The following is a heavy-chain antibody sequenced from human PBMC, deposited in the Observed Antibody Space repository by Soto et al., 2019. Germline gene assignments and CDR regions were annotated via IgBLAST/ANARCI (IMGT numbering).Heavy chain of an antibody. J-gene: IGHJ5*02. V-gene: IGHV4-61*08. CDR3: ARQYPWNYVRSFDP. CDR2: IYYSGNT. D-gene: IGHD1-7*01. Sequence: PPDTLSLTWCVSGYSVAIGDDYLVWIRTTPGKGLEWIGYIYYSGNTNYSPSLKSRVAISLDTSHNQFSLRLSSVTAADTAIYYCARQYPWNYVRSFDPWGQGTRVSVSA. CDR1: GYSVAIGDDY.